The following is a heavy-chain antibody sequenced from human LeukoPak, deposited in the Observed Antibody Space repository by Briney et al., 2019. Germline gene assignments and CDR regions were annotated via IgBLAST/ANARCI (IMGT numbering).Heavy chain of an antibody. D-gene: IGHD3-22*01. CDR3: ARDGGAMIVVVMFDY. CDR2: IYYSGST. CDR1: GGSVSSGSYY. J-gene: IGHJ4*02. Sequence: SETLSLTCTVSGGSVSSGSYYWSWIRQPPGKGLEWIGYIYYSGSTNYNPSLKSRVTISVDTSKNQFSLKLSSVTAADTAVYYCARDGGAMIVVVMFDYWGQGTLVTVSS. V-gene: IGHV4-61*01.